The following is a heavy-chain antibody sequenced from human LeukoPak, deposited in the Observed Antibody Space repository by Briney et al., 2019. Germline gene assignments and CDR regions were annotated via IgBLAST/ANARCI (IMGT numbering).Heavy chain of an antibody. CDR3: ARADRLHGGPYLIGP. D-gene: IGHD2-21*01. V-gene: IGHV1-2*02. CDR1: GYSFTDYY. J-gene: IGHJ5*02. Sequence: ASVTVSCKASGYSFTDYYMHWVRQAPGQGLEWMGWINPNSGGANSAQKFQGRVTMTRDTSITTVYMEVSWLTSDDTAIYYCARADRLHGGPYLIGPWGQGTLVTVGS. CDR2: INPNSGGA.